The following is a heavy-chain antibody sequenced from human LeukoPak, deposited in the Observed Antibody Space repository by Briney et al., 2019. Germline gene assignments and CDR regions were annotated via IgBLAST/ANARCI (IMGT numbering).Heavy chain of an antibody. V-gene: IGHV1-46*01. Sequence: GASVKVSCKASGYTFTSYYMHWVRQAPGQGLEWMGIINPSGGSTSYAQKFQGRVTMTRDMSTSTVYMELSSLRSEDTAVYYCARVGYSYGPNRLHYYYYMDVWGKGTTVTVSS. CDR3: ARVGYSYGPNRLHYYYYMDV. CDR2: INPSGGST. D-gene: IGHD5-18*01. J-gene: IGHJ6*03. CDR1: GYTFTSYY.